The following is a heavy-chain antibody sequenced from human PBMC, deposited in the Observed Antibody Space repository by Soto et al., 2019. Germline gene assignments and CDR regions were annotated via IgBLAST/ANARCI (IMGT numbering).Heavy chain of an antibody. V-gene: IGHV1-58*01. J-gene: IGHJ3*02. D-gene: IGHD3-10*01. Sequence: SVKVSCKASGFTITSSAVQWVRQARRQRLEWIGWIVVGSGNTNYAQKFQGRVTITRDTSASTAYMELSSLRSEDTAVYYCARDEDYYGSGSAFDIWGQGTMVTVSS. CDR1: GFTITSSA. CDR2: IVVGSGNT. CDR3: ARDEDYYGSGSAFDI.